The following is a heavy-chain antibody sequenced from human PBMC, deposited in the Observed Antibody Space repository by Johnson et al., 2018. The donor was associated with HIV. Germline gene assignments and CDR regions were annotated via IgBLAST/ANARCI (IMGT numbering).Heavy chain of an antibody. V-gene: IGHV3-23*04. D-gene: IGHD6-13*01. CDR1: GFTFGSYA. J-gene: IGHJ3*02. Sequence: EVQLVESGGDLIQPGGSLRLSCAASGFTFGSYAISWVRQAPGKGLKWVSGISSSGDSTYYAYSVKGRFTISRDNSKNTLFLQMNSRRAEDTAVYNCAKLEAAGGLRDAFDIWGEGTMVTVSS. CDR2: ISSSGDST. CDR3: AKLEAAGGLRDAFDI.